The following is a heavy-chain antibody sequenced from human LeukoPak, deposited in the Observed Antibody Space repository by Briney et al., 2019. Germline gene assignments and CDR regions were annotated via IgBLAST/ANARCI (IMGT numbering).Heavy chain of an antibody. D-gene: IGHD3-3*01. J-gene: IGHJ5*02. CDR3: ARGVVDYDFWSGFDGNNWFDP. CDR2: IYTSGST. V-gene: IGHV4-39*07. Sequence: SETLSLTCTVSGGSISSSSYYWGWIRQPPGKGLEWIGRIYTSGSTNYNPSLKSRVTMSVDTSKNQFSLKLSSVTAADTAVYYCARGVVDYDFWSGFDGNNWFDPWGQGTLVTVSS. CDR1: GGSISSSSYY.